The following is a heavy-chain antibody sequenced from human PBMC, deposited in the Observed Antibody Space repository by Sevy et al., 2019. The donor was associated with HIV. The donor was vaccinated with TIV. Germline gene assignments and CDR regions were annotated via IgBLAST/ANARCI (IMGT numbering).Heavy chain of an antibody. V-gene: IGHV3-7*01. Sequence: GGSLRLSCAASGFTFSSYWMSWVRQAPGKGLEWVANIKQDGSEKYYMDSVKGRFTISRDNAKNSLYLQMNSLRAEDTAVYYCARARSMVRVLTYFDYWGQGTLVTVS. D-gene: IGHD3-10*01. J-gene: IGHJ4*02. CDR3: ARARSMVRVLTYFDY. CDR2: IKQDGSEK. CDR1: GFTFSSYW.